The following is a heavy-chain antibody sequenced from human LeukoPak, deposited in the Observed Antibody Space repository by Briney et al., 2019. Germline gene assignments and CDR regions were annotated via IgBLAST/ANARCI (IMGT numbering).Heavy chain of an antibody. CDR3: ARDMADGYYDSSGYPLGYFDY. J-gene: IGHJ4*02. CDR2: ISYDGSNK. CDR1: GFTFSGYS. D-gene: IGHD3-22*01. Sequence: PGGSLRLSCAASGFTFSGYSMTWVRQAPGKGLEWVAVISYDGSNKYYADSVKGRFAISRDNSKNTLYLQMNSLRAEDTAVYYCARDMADGYYDSSGYPLGYFDYWGQGTLVTVSS. V-gene: IGHV3-30*03.